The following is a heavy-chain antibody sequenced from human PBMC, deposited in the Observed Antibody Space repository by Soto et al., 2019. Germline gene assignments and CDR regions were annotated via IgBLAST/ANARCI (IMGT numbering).Heavy chain of an antibody. V-gene: IGHV3-11*06. D-gene: IGHD6-13*01. J-gene: IGHJ4*02. CDR1: GFTFSDYY. Sequence: PWGSLRLSCAASGFTFSDYYMSWIRQAPGEGLEWVSYISSSSSYTNYADSVKGRFTISRDNAKNSLYLQMNSLRAEDTAVYYCARGGGIAAAGSVYWGQGTLVTVSS. CDR2: ISSSSSYT. CDR3: ARGGGIAAAGSVY.